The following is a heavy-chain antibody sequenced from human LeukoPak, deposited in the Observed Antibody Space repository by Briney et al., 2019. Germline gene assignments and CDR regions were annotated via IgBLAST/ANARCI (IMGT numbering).Heavy chain of an antibody. V-gene: IGHV3-7*01. CDR2: IKQDGNEK. D-gene: IGHD3-9*01. CDR3: AREPTYYDLPTGYLTRSLDY. CDR1: GFTFSSYA. J-gene: IGHJ4*02. Sequence: PGGSLRLSCAASGFTFSSYAMSWVRQAPGKGLEWVANIKQDGNEKYCVDSVKGRFTISRDNAKNSLYLQMNSLRAEDTAVYYCAREPTYYDLPTGYLTRSLDYWGQGTLVTVSS.